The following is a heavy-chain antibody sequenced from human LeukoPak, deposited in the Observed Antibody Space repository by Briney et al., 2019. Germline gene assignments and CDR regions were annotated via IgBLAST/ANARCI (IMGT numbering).Heavy chain of an antibody. V-gene: IGHV3-7*03. Sequence: GGSLRLSCAVSGFTFSSYWMSWVRQAPGKGLEWVANMNQDGSEKYYVDSVKGRFTISRDNAKNSLYLQMNNLRAEDTAVYYCARIGERRYSGSLDFDYWGQGTLVTVSS. D-gene: IGHD1-26*01. CDR3: ARIGERRYSGSLDFDY. CDR2: MNQDGSEK. J-gene: IGHJ4*02. CDR1: GFTFSSYW.